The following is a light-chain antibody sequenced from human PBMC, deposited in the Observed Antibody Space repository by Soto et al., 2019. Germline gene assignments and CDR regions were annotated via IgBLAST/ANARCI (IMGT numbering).Light chain of an antibody. CDR3: QQYDMSPLIT. Sequence: EIVLTQSPCTLSLSPGERATLSCRARQTVNSNDLDWYQQRAGQAPRLLIYGASTRAADIPDRLSGSGAGTDFTLTISRLEPEEVAVYYCQQYDMSPLITFGGGTKVEIK. CDR1: QTVNSND. V-gene: IGKV3-20*01. J-gene: IGKJ4*01. CDR2: GAS.